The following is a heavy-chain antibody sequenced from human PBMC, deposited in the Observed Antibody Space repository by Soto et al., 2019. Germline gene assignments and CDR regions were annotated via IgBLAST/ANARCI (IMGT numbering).Heavy chain of an antibody. V-gene: IGHV3-23*01. D-gene: IGHD4-17*01. CDR2: IISSGGSR. Sequence: KGLEWVSLIISSGGSRYYADSGKGRFTISRDNSKTTMCLQMNSLRADDTAVYYCAKAEGRTYGPEYPQHWGQGTLVTVSS. J-gene: IGHJ1*01. CDR3: AKAEGRTYGPEYPQH.